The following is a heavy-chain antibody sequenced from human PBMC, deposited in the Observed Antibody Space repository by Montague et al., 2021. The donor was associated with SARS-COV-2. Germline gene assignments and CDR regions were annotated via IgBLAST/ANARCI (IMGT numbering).Heavy chain of an antibody. V-gene: IGHV4-34*01. CDR2: IYHSGKT. D-gene: IGHD3-3*01. Sequence: SETLSLTCALYGGSFSTYYWSWIRQSPGKGLEWIGNIYHSGKTNXNPSLKSRVSISVDTSSSQFSLYLTSVTAADAAVYYCARDQTVLEWIWYGMDVWGPGTTVTASS. CDR1: GGSFSTYY. CDR3: ARDQTVLEWIWYGMDV. J-gene: IGHJ6*02.